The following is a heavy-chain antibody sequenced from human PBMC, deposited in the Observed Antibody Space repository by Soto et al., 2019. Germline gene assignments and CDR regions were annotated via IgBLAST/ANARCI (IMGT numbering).Heavy chain of an antibody. J-gene: IGHJ4*02. CDR3: AREMAGLGGEYDY. D-gene: IGHD3-16*01. CDR2: ISGSSGNA. V-gene: IGHV1-18*01. CDR1: GYTFTKYG. Sequence: QVQLVQSGAEVKNPGASVKVSCKTSGYTFTKYGVGWVRQAPGQGLEWMGWISGSSGNANYAEKVQGRITLTTDTSTSTAYIELRSLRSDDTAXYYCAREMAGLGGEYDYWGQGTLVTVSS.